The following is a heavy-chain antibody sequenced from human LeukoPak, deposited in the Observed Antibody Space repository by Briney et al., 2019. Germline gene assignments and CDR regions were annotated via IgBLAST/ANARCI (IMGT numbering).Heavy chain of an antibody. D-gene: IGHD3-22*01. CDR1: GGSISSSSYY. J-gene: IGHJ4*02. Sequence: SETLSLTCTVSGGSISSSSYYWGWIRQPPGKGLEWIGSIYYSGNTYYNPSLKGRVTISVDTSKNQFSLKLSSVTAADTAVYYCARGTYYYDSSGYPYWGQGTLVTVSS. CDR2: IYYSGNT. V-gene: IGHV4-39*07. CDR3: ARGTYYYDSSGYPY.